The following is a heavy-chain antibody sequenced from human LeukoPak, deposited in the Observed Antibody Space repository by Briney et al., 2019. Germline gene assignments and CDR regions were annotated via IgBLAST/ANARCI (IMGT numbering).Heavy chain of an antibody. J-gene: IGHJ6*02. D-gene: IGHD3-16*02. V-gene: IGHV3-64*01. CDR2: ISSNGGST. Sequence: GGSLRLSCAASGFTFSSYAMHWVRQVPGKGLEYVSAISSNGGSTYYANSVKGRFTISRDNSKNTLYLQMGSLRAEDMAVYYCARAIEDYYYYYGMDVWGQGTTVTVSS. CDR1: GFTFSSYA. CDR3: ARAIEDYYYYYGMDV.